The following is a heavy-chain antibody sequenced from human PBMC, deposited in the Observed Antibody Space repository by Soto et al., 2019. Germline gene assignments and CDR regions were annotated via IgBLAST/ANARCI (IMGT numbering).Heavy chain of an antibody. Sequence: PGGSLRLSCAASGFTFSSYAMTWVRQAPGKGLEWVSSISGSGGTTYYADSVKGRFTVSRDNPKNTLYLQMNSLRAEDTAVYYCAKTLYYYGSGSYPHPGNWFDPWGQGTLVTVSS. V-gene: IGHV3-23*01. CDR2: ISGSGGTT. J-gene: IGHJ5*02. D-gene: IGHD3-10*01. CDR3: AKTLYYYGSGSYPHPGNWFDP. CDR1: GFTFSSYA.